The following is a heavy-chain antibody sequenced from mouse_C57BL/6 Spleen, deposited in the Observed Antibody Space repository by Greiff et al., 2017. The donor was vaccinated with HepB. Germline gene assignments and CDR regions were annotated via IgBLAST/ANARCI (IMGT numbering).Heavy chain of an antibody. CDR3: ARGGTAQATF. Sequence: QQSCKASGYTFTSYWMHWVKQRPGQGLEWIGEIDPSDSYTNYNQKFKGKSTLTVDKSSSTAYMQLSSLTSEDSAVYYCARGGTAQATFWGQGTLVTVSA. V-gene: IGHV1-69*01. D-gene: IGHD3-2*02. CDR2: IDPSDSYT. CDR1: GYTFTSYW. J-gene: IGHJ3*01.